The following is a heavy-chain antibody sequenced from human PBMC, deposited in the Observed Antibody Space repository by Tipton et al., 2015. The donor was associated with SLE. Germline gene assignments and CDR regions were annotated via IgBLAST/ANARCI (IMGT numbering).Heavy chain of an antibody. CDR1: GGSVNGYY. J-gene: IGHJ5*02. V-gene: IGHV4-59*02. D-gene: IGHD2-21*01. CDR2: IYYSGAT. Sequence: TLSLTCTVSGGSVNGYYWSWIRQPPEKEPEWIGYIYYSGATKYNPSLTSQVTISVDTSKNQFSLKLSSVTAADTAVYYCAREASYCGGDCYPSWFDPWGQGTLVTVSS. CDR3: AREASYCGGDCYPSWFDP.